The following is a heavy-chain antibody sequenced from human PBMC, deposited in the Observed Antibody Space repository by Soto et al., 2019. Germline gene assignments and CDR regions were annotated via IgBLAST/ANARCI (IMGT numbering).Heavy chain of an antibody. CDR2: IDDTGAT. CDR3: AREMYTTSFDF. Sequence: SETLSLTCSVSGVSISNGGYYWNWIRQHPGKGLEWIGYIDDTGATYYNPSLRSRVSMSVDTSRNQFSLRLTSVTAAETAIYYCAREMYTTSFDFWGPGTLLTISS. J-gene: IGHJ4*02. V-gene: IGHV4-31*03. D-gene: IGHD2-2*01. CDR1: GVSISNGGYY.